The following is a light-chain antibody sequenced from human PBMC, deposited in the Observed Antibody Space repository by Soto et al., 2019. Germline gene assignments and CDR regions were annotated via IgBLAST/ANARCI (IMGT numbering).Light chain of an antibody. CDR1: ESLVYRNGNTY. V-gene: IGKV2-30*01. CDR2: QVS. Sequence: DVVMTQSPLSLPVTLGQSASISCRSSESLVYRNGNTYLNWLQQRPGQSPRRLIYQVSNRHSGVPDRFSGSGSGTDLTLKISRVEAEDVGISYCMQGTQWPYTFGQGTKLEIK. CDR3: MQGTQWPYT. J-gene: IGKJ2*01.